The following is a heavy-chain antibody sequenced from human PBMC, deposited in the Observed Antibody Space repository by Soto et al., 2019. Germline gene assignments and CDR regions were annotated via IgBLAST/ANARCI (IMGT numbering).Heavy chain of an antibody. CDR2: IRQDGGEK. Sequence: GGSLRLSCTASGFALSAYWMTWVRQTPGKRLEWVAYIRQDGGEKYYVDSVRGRFTISRDNAKNSLYLQTSSVRADDTAVYYCARMSIGSYSFELWGQGTQVTVSS. J-gene: IGHJ4*02. CDR1: GFALSAYW. CDR3: ARMSIGSYSFEL. V-gene: IGHV3-7*05. D-gene: IGHD3-10*01.